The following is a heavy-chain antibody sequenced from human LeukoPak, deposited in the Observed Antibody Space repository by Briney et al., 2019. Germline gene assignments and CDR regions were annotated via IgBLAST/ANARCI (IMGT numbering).Heavy chain of an antibody. D-gene: IGHD3-10*01. Sequence: PGGSLRLSCAASGFTFSSYAMSWVRHAPGKGLEWVSAISGSGGSTYYADSVKGRFTISRDNSKNTLYLQMNSLRAEDTAVYYCAKDRGYGSGSYYKSWFDPWGQGTLVTVSS. J-gene: IGHJ5*02. CDR1: GFTFSSYA. CDR3: AKDRGYGSGSYYKSWFDP. V-gene: IGHV3-23*01. CDR2: ISGSGGST.